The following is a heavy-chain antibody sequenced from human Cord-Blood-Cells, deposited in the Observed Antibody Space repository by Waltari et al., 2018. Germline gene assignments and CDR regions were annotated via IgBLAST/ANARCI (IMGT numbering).Heavy chain of an antibody. Sequence: QITLTESGPTLVKPTQTLPLTCTFSGLSPSTSGVGVGWIRQPPGQALEWLALIYWNDDKRYSPSLKSRLTITKDTSKNQVVLTMTNMDPVDTATYYCAHIDVGGLVDYWGQGTLVTVSS. J-gene: IGHJ4*02. D-gene: IGHD6-19*01. CDR3: AHIDVGGLVDY. CDR2: IYWNDDK. V-gene: IGHV2-5*01. CDR1: GLSPSTSGVG.